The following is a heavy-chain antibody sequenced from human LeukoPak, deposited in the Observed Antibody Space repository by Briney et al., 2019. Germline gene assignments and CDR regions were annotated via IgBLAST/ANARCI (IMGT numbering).Heavy chain of an antibody. CDR1: GYSISSGYY. D-gene: IGHD3-22*01. CDR3: ARMTAYDSSGYYRRYFDY. Sequence: PSETLSLTCTVSGYSISSGYYWGWIRQPPGKGLEWIGSIYHSGSTYYNPSLKSRVTISVDTSKNQFSLKLSSVTAADTAVYYCARMTAYDSSGYYRRYFDYWGQGTLVTASS. V-gene: IGHV4-38-2*02. J-gene: IGHJ4*02. CDR2: IYHSGST.